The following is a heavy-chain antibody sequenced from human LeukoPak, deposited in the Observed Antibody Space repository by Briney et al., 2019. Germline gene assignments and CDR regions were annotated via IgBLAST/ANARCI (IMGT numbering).Heavy chain of an antibody. CDR1: GYTFTNYA. Sequence: ASVKVSCKASGYTFTNYAMHWVRQAPGQRLEWMGWINAGNGNTKYSQEFQGRVTITRDTSASTTYMELSSLRSEDVAVYYCARVVKYRSGPLTDLLPYYFDYWGQGTLVTVSS. CDR3: ARVVKYRSGPLTDLLPYYFDY. V-gene: IGHV1-3*03. J-gene: IGHJ4*02. CDR2: INAGNGNT. D-gene: IGHD6-19*01.